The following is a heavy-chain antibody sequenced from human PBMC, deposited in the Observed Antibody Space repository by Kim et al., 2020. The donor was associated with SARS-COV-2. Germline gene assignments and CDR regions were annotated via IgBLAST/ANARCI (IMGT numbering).Heavy chain of an antibody. CDR3: AKGYSSSWYPAQYGMDV. Sequence: VKGRFTISRDNSKNTLYLQMNSLRAEDTAVYYCAKGYSSSWYPAQYGMDVWGQGTTVTVSS. V-gene: IGHV3-33*06. J-gene: IGHJ6*02. D-gene: IGHD6-13*01.